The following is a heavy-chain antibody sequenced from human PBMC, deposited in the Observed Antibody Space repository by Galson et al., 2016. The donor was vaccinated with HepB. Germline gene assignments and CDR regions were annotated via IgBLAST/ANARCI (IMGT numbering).Heavy chain of an antibody. J-gene: IGHJ4*02. D-gene: IGHD3-3*01. CDR2: INDRGTT. V-gene: IGHV4-34*01. CDR1: GGPFRGCN. CDR3: ARGLRRIPIFGVTDCKFLDY. Sequence: ETLSLTCAVYGGPFRGCNWTWIRQSPGKGLEWIGDINDRGTTNYNPSLASRVTILGDTSKSQLSLKLSSVTAADTAVYYCARGLRRIPIFGVTDCKFLDYWRQGTLVTVSS.